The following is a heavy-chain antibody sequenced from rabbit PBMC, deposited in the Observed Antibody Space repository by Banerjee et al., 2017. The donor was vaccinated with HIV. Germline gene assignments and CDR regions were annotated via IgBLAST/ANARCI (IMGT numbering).Heavy chain of an antibody. Sequence: QQQLEESGGGLVKPGGSLTLTCKAAGFDFSSNAMCWVRQAPGKGLEWIGCIYTGNGRTYYASWVNGRFSISRSTSLNTVDLKMTSLTAADTATYFCARDYYHAYGDFYFKLWGQGTLVTVS. D-gene: IGHD2-1*01. CDR1: GFDFSSNA. CDR2: IYTGNGRT. CDR3: ARDYYHAYGDFYFKL. V-gene: IGHV1S47*01. J-gene: IGHJ4*01.